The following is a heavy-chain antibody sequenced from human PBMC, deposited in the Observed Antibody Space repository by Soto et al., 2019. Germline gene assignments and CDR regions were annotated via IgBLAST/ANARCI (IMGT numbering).Heavy chain of an antibody. CDR2: ISGSSSNK. CDR1: GFTFRSYS. Sequence: EVQLVESGGGLVQPGGSLRLFCAASGFTFRSYSMNWVRQAPGKGLEWVSYISGSSSNKYYADSVKGRFTISRDNDKNSLYLQMNSLRDEDTAVYFCARDENYYYSSGNGYWGQGTLVTVSS. CDR3: ARDENYYYSSGNGY. J-gene: IGHJ4*02. D-gene: IGHD3-22*01. V-gene: IGHV3-48*02.